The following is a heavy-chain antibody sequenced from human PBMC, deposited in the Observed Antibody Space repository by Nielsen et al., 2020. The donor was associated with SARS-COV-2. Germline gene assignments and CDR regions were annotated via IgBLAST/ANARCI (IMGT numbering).Heavy chain of an antibody. D-gene: IGHD3-16*02. Sequence: SETLSLTCTVSGGSISSSSYYWGWIRQPPGKGLEWIGSIYYSGSTYYNPSLKSRVTISVDTSKNQFSLKLSSVTAADTAVYYCARHPNDYVWGSYRPFDYWGQGTLVTVSS. CDR2: IYYSGST. CDR3: ARHPNDYVWGSYRPFDY. CDR1: GGSISSSSYY. V-gene: IGHV4-39*01. J-gene: IGHJ4*02.